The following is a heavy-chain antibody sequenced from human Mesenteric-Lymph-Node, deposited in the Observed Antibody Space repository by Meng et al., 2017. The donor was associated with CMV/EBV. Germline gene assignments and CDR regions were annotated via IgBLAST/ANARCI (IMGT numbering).Heavy chain of an antibody. J-gene: IGHJ4*02. Sequence: KATGYTFTGNYKHWVRQAPGQGLEWMGRINPNSGGTNYAQKFQGRVTMTRDTSISTAYMELSRLRPDDTAVYYCARLDYYGSGSYDYWGQGTLVTVSS. D-gene: IGHD3-10*01. CDR2: INPNSGGT. CDR3: ARLDYYGSGSYDY. CDR1: GYTFTGNY. V-gene: IGHV1-2*06.